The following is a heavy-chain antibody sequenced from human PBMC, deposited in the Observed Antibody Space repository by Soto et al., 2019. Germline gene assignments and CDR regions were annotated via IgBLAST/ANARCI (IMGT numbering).Heavy chain of an antibody. D-gene: IGHD6-19*01. V-gene: IGHV3-33*06. CDR1: GFTFSSYG. CDR2: IWYDGSNK. Sequence: QVQLVESGGGVVQPGRSLRLSCAASGFTFSSYGMHWVRQAPGKGLEWVAVIWYDGSNKYYADSVKGRFTISRDNSKNTLYLQMNSLRAEDTAVYYCAKAVEAGVLDYWGQGTLVTVSS. CDR3: AKAVEAGVLDY. J-gene: IGHJ4*02.